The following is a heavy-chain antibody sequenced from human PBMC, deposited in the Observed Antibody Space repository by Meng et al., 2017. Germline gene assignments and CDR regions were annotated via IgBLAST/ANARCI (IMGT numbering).Heavy chain of an antibody. Sequence: EVQLVESGGGLVKPGGSLRLSCAASGFTFSTYTINWVRQAPGTGLEWVSSISSSSSHIYYADSVKGRFTISRDNAKNSLYLDMNSLRAEDTGVYYCALNAGGGSFDYWGQGTLVTVSS. CDR1: GFTFSTYT. CDR2: ISSSSSHI. J-gene: IGHJ4*02. CDR3: ALNAGGGSFDY. D-gene: IGHD2-15*01. V-gene: IGHV3-21*01.